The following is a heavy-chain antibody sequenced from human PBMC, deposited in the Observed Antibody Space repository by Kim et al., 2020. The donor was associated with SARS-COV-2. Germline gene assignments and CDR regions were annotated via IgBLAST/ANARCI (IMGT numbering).Heavy chain of an antibody. V-gene: IGHV3-9*01. CDR1: GFTFDDYA. Sequence: GGSLRLSCAASGFTFDDYAMHWVRQAPGKGLEWVSGISWNSGSIGYADSVKGRFTISRDNAKNSLYLQMNSLRAEDTALYYCAKDTGHYYDSSGLLYYFDYWGQGTLVTVSS. CDR2: ISWNSGSI. J-gene: IGHJ4*02. D-gene: IGHD3-22*01. CDR3: AKDTGHYYDSSGLLYYFDY.